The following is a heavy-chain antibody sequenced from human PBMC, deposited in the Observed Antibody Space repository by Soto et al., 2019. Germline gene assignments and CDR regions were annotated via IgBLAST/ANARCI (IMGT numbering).Heavy chain of an antibody. D-gene: IGHD6-13*01. Sequence: SETLSLTCTASGGSISSGGYYWSWIRQHPGKGLEWIGYIYYSGSTYYNPSLKSRVTISVDTSKNQFSLKLSSVTAADTAVYYCARGIAAAGLYYYYYYGMDVWGQGTTVTVSS. CDR3: ARGIAAAGLYYYYYYGMDV. J-gene: IGHJ6*02. CDR1: GGSISSGGYY. V-gene: IGHV4-31*03. CDR2: IYYSGST.